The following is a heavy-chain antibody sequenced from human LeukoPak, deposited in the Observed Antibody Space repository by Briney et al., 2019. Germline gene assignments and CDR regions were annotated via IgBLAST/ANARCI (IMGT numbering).Heavy chain of an antibody. CDR1: GGSISSSSYY. V-gene: IGHV4-39*01. D-gene: IGHD6-19*01. CDR2: IYYSGST. J-gene: IGHJ5*02. Sequence: SETLSLTCAVSGGSISSSSYYWGWIRQPPGKGLEWIGSIYYSGSTYYNPSLKSRVTISVDTSKNQFSLKLSSVTAADTAVYYCARQGWPLNWFDPWGQGTLVTVSS. CDR3: ARQGWPLNWFDP.